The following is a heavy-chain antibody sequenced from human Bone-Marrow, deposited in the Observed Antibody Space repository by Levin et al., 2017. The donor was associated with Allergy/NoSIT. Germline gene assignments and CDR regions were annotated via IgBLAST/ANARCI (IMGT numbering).Heavy chain of an antibody. V-gene: IGHV1-2*06. J-gene: IGHJ4*02. CDR2: INPNSGST. CDR3: TRGGTGSARFDS. D-gene: IGHD1-26*01. Sequence: GESLKISCKASGYSFSDFYMHWVRQAPGQGLEWMGRINPNSGSTNYAQKYQGRVTMTRDTSINTAYLQLNSLTSDDTAVYYCTRGGTGSARFDSWGQGTLVTVSS. CDR1: GYSFSDFY.